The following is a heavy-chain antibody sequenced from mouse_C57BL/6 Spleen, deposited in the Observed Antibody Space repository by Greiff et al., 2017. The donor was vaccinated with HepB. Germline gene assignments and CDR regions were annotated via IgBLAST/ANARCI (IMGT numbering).Heavy chain of an antibody. V-gene: IGHV1-50*01. D-gene: IGHD2-4*01. CDR3: AMGDYDYDKAFDY. CDR1: GYTFTSYW. Sequence: VQLQQPGAELVKPGASVKLSCKASGYTFTSYWMQWVKQRPGQGLEWIGEIDPSDSYTNYNQKFKGKATLTVDTSSSTAYMQLSSLTSEDSAVYYCAMGDYDYDKAFDYWGQGTTLTVSS. J-gene: IGHJ2*01. CDR2: IDPSDSYT.